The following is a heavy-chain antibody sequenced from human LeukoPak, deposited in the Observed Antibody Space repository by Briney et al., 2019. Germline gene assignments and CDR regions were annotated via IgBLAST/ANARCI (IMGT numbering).Heavy chain of an antibody. D-gene: IGHD1-14*01. J-gene: IGHJ4*02. CDR2: IYYSGNT. Sequence: SETLSLTCTVSGGSISSSSLYWGWIRQPPGKGLEWIGSIYYSGNTFYNPSLESRVTISVDTSKNQFSLKLSSITAADTAVYYCARLNQGNRFDYWGQGALVTVSS. CDR3: ARLNQGNRFDY. V-gene: IGHV4-39*01. CDR1: GGSISSSSLY.